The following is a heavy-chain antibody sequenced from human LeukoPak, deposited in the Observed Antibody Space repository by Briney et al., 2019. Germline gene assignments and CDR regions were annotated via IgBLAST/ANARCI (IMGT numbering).Heavy chain of an antibody. CDR3: VRPSGSYRYYFDY. J-gene: IGHJ4*02. Sequence: GESLKISCKGSGYSFSNYWIGWVRQMPGKGLEWMGIIYPGDSDTRYSPSFQGQVTISADKSISTAYLQWSSLKASDTAVYYCVRPSGSYRYYFDYWGQGTLVTVSS. D-gene: IGHD1-26*01. V-gene: IGHV5-51*01. CDR1: GYSFSNYW. CDR2: IYPGDSDT.